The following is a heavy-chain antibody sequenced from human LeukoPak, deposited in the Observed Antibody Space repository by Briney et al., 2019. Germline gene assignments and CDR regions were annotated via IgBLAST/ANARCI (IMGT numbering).Heavy chain of an antibody. D-gene: IGHD3-22*01. CDR2: ISGSGGST. J-gene: IGHJ4*02. CDR1: GLTFSSYA. V-gene: IGHV3-23*01. Sequence: GGSLRLSCAASGLTFSSYAMSWVRQAPGKGLEWVSAISGSGGSTYYADSVKGRFTISRDNSKNTLYLQMNSLRAEDTAVYYCANPSTYDSSGYYWDRIDYWGQGTLVTVSS. CDR3: ANPSTYDSSGYYWDRIDY.